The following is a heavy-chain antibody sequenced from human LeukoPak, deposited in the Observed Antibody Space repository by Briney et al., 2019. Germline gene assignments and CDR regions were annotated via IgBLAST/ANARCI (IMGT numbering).Heavy chain of an antibody. CDR2: IIPIFGTA. J-gene: IGHJ4*02. D-gene: IGHD6-13*01. CDR1: GGTFSSYA. CDR3: ARDSSSWYWLFDY. V-gene: IGHV1-69*06. Sequence: ASVKFSCKASGGTFSSYAISWVRQAPGQGLEWMGGIIPIFGTANYAQKFQGRVTITADKSTSTAYMELSSLRSEDTAVYYCARDSSSWYWLFDYWGQGTLVTVSS.